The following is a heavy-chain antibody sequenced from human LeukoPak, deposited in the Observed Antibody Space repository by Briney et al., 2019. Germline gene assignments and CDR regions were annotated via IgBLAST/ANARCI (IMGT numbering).Heavy chain of an antibody. D-gene: IGHD1-26*01. J-gene: IGHJ4*02. CDR1: GFTFSSYA. Sequence: PGGSLRLSCAASGFTFSSYAMSWVRQAPGKGLEWVSAISGSGGSTYYADSVKGRFTISRDNAKNTLYLQMNSLRAEDTAVYYCARDLIGSSWYWGQGTLVTVSS. CDR2: ISGSGGST. CDR3: ARDLIGSSWY. V-gene: IGHV3-23*01.